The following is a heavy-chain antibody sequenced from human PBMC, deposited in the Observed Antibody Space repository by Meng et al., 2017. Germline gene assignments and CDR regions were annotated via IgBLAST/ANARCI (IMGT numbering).Heavy chain of an antibody. CDR1: GFTFSSYC. V-gene: IGHV3-33*01. D-gene: IGHD3-16*02. CDR3: ARGGVDYDYVWGSYRDPTPYYYYGMDV. Sequence: GESLKIPCAASGFTFSSYCMHWVRQAPGKGLEWVAVIWYDGSNKYYADSVKGRFTISRDNSKNTLYLQMNSLGAEDTAVYYCARGGVDYDYVWGSYRDPTPYYYYGMDVWGQGTTVTVSS. J-gene: IGHJ6*02. CDR2: IWYDGSNK.